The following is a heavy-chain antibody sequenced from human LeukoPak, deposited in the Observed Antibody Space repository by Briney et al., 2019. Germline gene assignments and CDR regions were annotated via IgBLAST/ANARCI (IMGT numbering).Heavy chain of an antibody. J-gene: IGHJ3*02. CDR3: ARDCGGDCYDPAFDI. CDR1: EYTFTGYY. V-gene: IGHV1-2*04. D-gene: IGHD2-21*02. Sequence: GASVKVSCKASEYTFTGYYIHWVRRAPGQGLEWMGWINPNSGGTNYAQKFQGWVTMTRDTSISTAYMELSRLRSDDTAVYYCARDCGGDCYDPAFDIWGQGTMVTVSS. CDR2: INPNSGGT.